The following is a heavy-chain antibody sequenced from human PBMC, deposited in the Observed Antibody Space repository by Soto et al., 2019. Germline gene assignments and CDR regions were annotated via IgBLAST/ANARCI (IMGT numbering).Heavy chain of an antibody. CDR1: VDSVTITSYY. J-gene: IGHJ5*01. CDR2: SYYNGDT. V-gene: IGHV4-61*01. D-gene: IGHD3-3*01. Sequence: PSETLSLTCTFSVDSVTITSYYWSWVRQSPGKGLEWIGYSYYNGDTNYNPSLKSRVTISVDTSKNQFSLKLTSVTAADTGVYYCAREGGVLRLSNWFDSWGQGIQVTVSS. CDR3: AREGGVLRLSNWFDS.